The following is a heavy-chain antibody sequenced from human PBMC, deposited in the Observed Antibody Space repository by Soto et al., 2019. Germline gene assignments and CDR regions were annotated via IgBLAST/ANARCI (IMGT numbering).Heavy chain of an antibody. D-gene: IGHD6-19*01. J-gene: IGHJ6*02. CDR1: GFTFSSYA. Sequence: QVQLVESGGGVVQPGRSLRLSCAASGFTFSSYAMHWVRQAPGKGLEWVAVISHDGGNKYYADSVKGRFTISRDNSKNTLYLQMNSLRAEDTAVYYCARELYSSGWYPQHYYYYGMDVWGQGTTVTVSS. CDR2: ISHDGGNK. CDR3: ARELYSSGWYPQHYYYYGMDV. V-gene: IGHV3-30-3*01.